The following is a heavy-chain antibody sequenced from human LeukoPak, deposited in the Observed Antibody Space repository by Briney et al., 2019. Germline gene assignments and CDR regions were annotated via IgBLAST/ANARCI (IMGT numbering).Heavy chain of an antibody. CDR3: AREYYGSRRYFDL. V-gene: IGHV4-39*07. D-gene: IGHD3-10*01. CDR1: GDSISTTNYY. CDR2: IHSSGST. Sequence: SETLSLTCTVSGDSISTTNYYWGWIRQPPGKGLEWVGSIHSSGSTYYNPSLKSRVTISVDTSKNQFSLKLSSVTAADTAVYYCAREYYGSRRYFDLWGRGTLVTVSS. J-gene: IGHJ2*01.